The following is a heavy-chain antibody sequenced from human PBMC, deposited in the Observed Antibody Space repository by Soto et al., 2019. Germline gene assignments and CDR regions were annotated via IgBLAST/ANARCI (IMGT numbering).Heavy chain of an antibody. CDR1: GFSLSTSGVG. D-gene: IGHD3-16*02. J-gene: IGHJ4*02. V-gene: IGHV2-5*02. CDR2: IYWDDDK. CDR3: AHSQPTFGGVIGPTFDY. Sequence: QITLKESGPTLVKPTQTLTLTCTFSGFSLSTSGVGVGWIRQPPGKALEWLALIYWDDDKGYSPSLKSRLTITKDTSKNQVVRTMTNMDPVDTATYYCAHSQPTFGGVIGPTFDYWGQGTLVTVSS.